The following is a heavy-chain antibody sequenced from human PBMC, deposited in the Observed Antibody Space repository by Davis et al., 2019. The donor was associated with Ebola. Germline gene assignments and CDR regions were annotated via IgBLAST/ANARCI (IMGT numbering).Heavy chain of an antibody. CDR1: GFTVSSNY. CDR2: IYSGGST. J-gene: IGHJ6*02. V-gene: IGHV3-53*01. Sequence: GESLKISCAASGFTVSSNYMSWVRQAPGKGLEWVSVIYSGGSTYYADSVKGRFTISRDNAKNSLYLQMNSLRAEDTAVYYCARDRTIRDIVLVPAAAPYGMDVWGQGTTVTVSS. D-gene: IGHD2-2*01. CDR3: ARDRTIRDIVLVPAAAPYGMDV.